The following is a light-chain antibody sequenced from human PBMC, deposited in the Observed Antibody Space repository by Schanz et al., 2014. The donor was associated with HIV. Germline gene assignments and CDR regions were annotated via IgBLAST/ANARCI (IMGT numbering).Light chain of an antibody. CDR2: EVT. CDR3: TSYAGSNNLV. CDR1: GTDVGGYNY. J-gene: IGLJ2*01. V-gene: IGLV2-8*01. Sequence: QSVLTQPPSASGSPGQSVTISCTGTGTDVGGYNYVSWYQHHPGEAPKLIIYEVTKKPSGVPDRFSGSKSGNTASLTVSRLQAEDEADYYCTSYAGSNNLVFGGGTKLTVL.